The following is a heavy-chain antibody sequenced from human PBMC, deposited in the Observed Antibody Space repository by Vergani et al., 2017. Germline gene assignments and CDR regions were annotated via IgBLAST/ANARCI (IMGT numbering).Heavy chain of an antibody. Sequence: QVQLQQWGAGLLKPSETLSLTCAVYGGSFSGYYWSWIRQPPGKGLEWIGEINHSGSTNYNPSLKSRVTISVDTSKNQLSLKLSAGTAADTAVYYCARGRVHYDFWSGRVNYYYYMDVWGKGTTVTVSS. J-gene: IGHJ6*03. CDR2: INHSGST. CDR3: ARGRVHYDFWSGRVNYYYYMDV. D-gene: IGHD3-3*01. V-gene: IGHV4-34*01. CDR1: GGSFSGYY.